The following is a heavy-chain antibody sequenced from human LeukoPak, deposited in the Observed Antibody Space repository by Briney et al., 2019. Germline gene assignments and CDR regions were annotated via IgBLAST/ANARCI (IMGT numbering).Heavy chain of an antibody. CDR1: GYTFTSYG. D-gene: IGHD3-22*01. Sequence: ASVKVSCKASGYTFTSYGISWVRQAPGQGLEWMGWISAYNGNTNYAQKLQGRVTMTTDTSTSTAYMELRSLRSDDTAVYYCARDLGYYDSSGLGYWGQGTLVTVSS. V-gene: IGHV1-18*01. J-gene: IGHJ4*02. CDR2: ISAYNGNT. CDR3: ARDLGYYDSSGLGY.